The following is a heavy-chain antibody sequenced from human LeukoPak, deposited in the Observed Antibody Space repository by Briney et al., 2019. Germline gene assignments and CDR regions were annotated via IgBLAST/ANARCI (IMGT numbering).Heavy chain of an antibody. D-gene: IGHD3-10*01. V-gene: IGHV3-23*01. Sequence: QPGGSLRLSCAASGFTFSSYSMNWVRQAPGKGLEWVSRISASGDSTYYADSVKGRFTISRDNSKNTLYLQMNSLRAEDTAVYYCAKDHYYGSGSPNYWGLGTLVTVSS. CDR3: AKDHYYGSGSPNY. CDR2: ISASGDST. J-gene: IGHJ4*02. CDR1: GFTFSSYS.